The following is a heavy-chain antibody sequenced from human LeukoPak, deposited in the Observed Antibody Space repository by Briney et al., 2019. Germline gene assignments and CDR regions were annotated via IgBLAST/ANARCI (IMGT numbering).Heavy chain of an antibody. D-gene: IGHD3-10*01. Sequence: GGSLRLSCAASGVSFKDYYWSWIRQVPGEGLEWVSYINVNGGSMQYADSVKGRFTISRDNPKNSVSLEMNSLRAEDTAVYYCTKRIDGGGSYYIDYWGPGTLVTVCS. V-gene: IGHV3-11*01. CDR2: INVNGGSM. J-gene: IGHJ4*02. CDR1: GVSFKDYY. CDR3: TKRIDGGGSYYIDY.